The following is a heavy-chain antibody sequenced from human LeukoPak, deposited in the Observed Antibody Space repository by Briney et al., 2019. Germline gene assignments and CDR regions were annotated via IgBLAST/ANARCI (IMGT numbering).Heavy chain of an antibody. CDR2: ISYDGSNK. V-gene: IGHV3-30*18. D-gene: IGHD4-17*01. J-gene: IGHJ4*02. CDR1: GFTFSSYG. CDR3: AKSRWPTVTSYYFGY. Sequence: PGGSLRLSCAASGFTFSSYGMHWVRQAPGKGLEWVAVISYDGSNKYYADSVKGRFTISRDNSENTLYLQMNSLRAEDTAVYYCAKSRWPTVTSYYFGYWGQGTLVTVSS.